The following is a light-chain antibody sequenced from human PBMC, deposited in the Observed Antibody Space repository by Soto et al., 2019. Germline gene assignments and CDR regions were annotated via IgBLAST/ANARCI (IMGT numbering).Light chain of an antibody. CDR1: SSDVGGYNY. CDR3: SSYAGSNNYV. CDR2: EVT. Sequence: QSVLTQPPSASGSPGQSVTISCTGSSSDVGGYNYVSWYQHHPGKAPKLIIYEVTKRPSGVPDRFSGSKSGNTASLTVSGLQAEDEADYCCSSYAGSNNYVFGTGTKLTVL. J-gene: IGLJ1*01. V-gene: IGLV2-8*01.